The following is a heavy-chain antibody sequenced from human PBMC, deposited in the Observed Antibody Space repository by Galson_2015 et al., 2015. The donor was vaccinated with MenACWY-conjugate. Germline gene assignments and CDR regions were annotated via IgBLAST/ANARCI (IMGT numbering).Heavy chain of an antibody. CDR3: ATSTVTTDLQPFDY. Sequence: SLRLSCAASGFTFSNYWMSWVRQAPGKGLEWVANIKQDGSETYYVDSVKGRFTISRDNAKNSLYLQMNSLRAEATAVYYCATSTVTTDLQPFDYWGQGTLVTVSS. J-gene: IGHJ4*02. V-gene: IGHV3-7*03. D-gene: IGHD4-17*01. CDR2: IKQDGSET. CDR1: GFTFSNYW.